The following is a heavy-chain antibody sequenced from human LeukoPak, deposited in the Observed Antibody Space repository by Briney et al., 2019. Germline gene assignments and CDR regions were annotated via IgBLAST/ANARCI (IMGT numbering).Heavy chain of an antibody. CDR1: GFTFSSHG. Sequence: GGSLRLSCAASGFTFSSHGMHWVRQAPCKGLEWVAVIWYDGSNKYYADSVKGRFTISRDNSKNTLYLQMNSLRAEDTAVYYCARDGTGSNSGWYIHWGQGALVTVSS. CDR2: IWYDGSNK. J-gene: IGHJ4*02. D-gene: IGHD6-19*01. CDR3: ARDGTGSNSGWYIH. V-gene: IGHV3-33*01.